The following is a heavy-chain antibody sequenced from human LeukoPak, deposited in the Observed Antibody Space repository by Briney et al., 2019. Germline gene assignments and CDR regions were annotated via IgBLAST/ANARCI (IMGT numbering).Heavy chain of an antibody. V-gene: IGHV3-21*01. CDR3: ARFGDSYYDYVWGSYRYLHFDY. J-gene: IGHJ4*02. CDR2: ISSSSSYI. CDR1: GFTFSSYS. Sequence: GGSLRLSCAASGFTFSSYSMNWVRQAPGKGLEWVSSISSSSSYIYYADSVKGRFTISRDNAKNSLYLQMNSLRAEDTAVYYCARFGDSYYDYVWGSYRYLHFDYWGQGTLVTVSS. D-gene: IGHD3-16*02.